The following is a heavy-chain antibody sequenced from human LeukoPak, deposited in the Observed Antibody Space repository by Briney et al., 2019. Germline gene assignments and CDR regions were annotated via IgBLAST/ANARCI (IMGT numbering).Heavy chain of an antibody. CDR2: IKQDGSEK. CDR1: GFTFSSYW. Sequence: PGGSLRFSCAASGFTFSSYWMSWVRQAPGKGLEWVANIKQDGSEKYYVDSVKGRFTISRGNAKNSLYLQMNSLRDEDTALYYCATSAAGFDYWGQGTLVTVSS. D-gene: IGHD6-13*01. V-gene: IGHV3-7*01. J-gene: IGHJ4*02. CDR3: ATSAAGFDY.